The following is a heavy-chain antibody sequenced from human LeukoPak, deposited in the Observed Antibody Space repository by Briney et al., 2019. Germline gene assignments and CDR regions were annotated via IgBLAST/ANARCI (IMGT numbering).Heavy chain of an antibody. D-gene: IGHD1-26*01. J-gene: IGHJ4*02. CDR3: AREWEISGSYYRRAFDY. Sequence: GGSLRLSCAASGFTFSDSYMSWIRQAPGKGLEWLSYISNTGSTIYYAGSVKGRFTISRDNAKNSLYLQMNSLRAEDTAVYYCAREWEISGSYYRRAFDYWGQGTLVTVSS. CDR2: ISNTGSTI. CDR1: GFTFSDSY. V-gene: IGHV3-11*04.